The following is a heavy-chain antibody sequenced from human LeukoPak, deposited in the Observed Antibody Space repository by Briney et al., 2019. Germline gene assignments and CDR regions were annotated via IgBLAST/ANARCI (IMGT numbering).Heavy chain of an antibody. CDR3: AREDASSLDY. V-gene: IGHV3-21*01. CDR1: GFTFSSHG. CDR2: ISSSSSFV. J-gene: IGHJ4*02. Sequence: GGSLRLSCAASGFTFSSHGMNWVRQAPGKGLEWVSSISSSSSFVYLADSVKGRFTISRDNAKNSLYLQMNSLRAEDTAVYYCAREDASSLDYWGQGTLVTVSS.